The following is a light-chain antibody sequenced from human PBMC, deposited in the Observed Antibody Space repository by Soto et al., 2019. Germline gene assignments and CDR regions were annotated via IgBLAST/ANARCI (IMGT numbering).Light chain of an antibody. CDR1: SSDVGGYNY. J-gene: IGLJ2*01. V-gene: IGLV2-14*01. Sequence: QSALTQPASVSGSPGQWITISCTGTSSDVGGYNYVSWYQQHPGKAPKLMIYDVSNRPSGVSNRFSGSKSGNTASLTISGLQAEDEADYYCSSYTSRSVVFGGGTKVTVL. CDR2: DVS. CDR3: SSYTSRSVV.